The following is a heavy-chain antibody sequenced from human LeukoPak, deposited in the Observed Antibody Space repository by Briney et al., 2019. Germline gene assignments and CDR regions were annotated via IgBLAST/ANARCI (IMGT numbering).Heavy chain of an antibody. CDR1: GYTFTDYY. J-gene: IGHJ3*02. Sequence: ASVKVSCKASGYTFTDYYMHWVRQAPGQGLEWMGWINPNSGGTNYAQKFQGRVTMTRDTSISTAYMELSRLRSDDTAVYYCARNPYLQVDGQDAFDIWGQGTMVTVSS. D-gene: IGHD5-24*01. V-gene: IGHV1-2*02. CDR3: ARNPYLQVDGQDAFDI. CDR2: INPNSGGT.